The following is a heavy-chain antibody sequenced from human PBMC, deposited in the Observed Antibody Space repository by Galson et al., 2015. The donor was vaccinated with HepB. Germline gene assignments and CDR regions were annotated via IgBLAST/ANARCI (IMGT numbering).Heavy chain of an antibody. CDR1: GFDLNGSS. D-gene: IGHD4-17*01. Sequence: SLRLSCAASGFDLNGSSMHWVRQSPGKGLEWVAGISFDGRNSYYADSVKGRFIISRDSSKKTVYLQMNSLRSKDTAVYYCARSAAGRTATTTLAWGQGILVTVSS. CDR2: ISFDGRNS. J-gene: IGHJ5*02. CDR3: ARSAAGRTATTTLA. V-gene: IGHV3-30-3*01.